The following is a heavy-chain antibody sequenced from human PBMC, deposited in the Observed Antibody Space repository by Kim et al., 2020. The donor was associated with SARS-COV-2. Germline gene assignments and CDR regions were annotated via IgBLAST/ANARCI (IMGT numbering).Heavy chain of an antibody. CDR3: ARYYYDSSGYYYGYYYYGMDV. J-gene: IGHJ6*02. CDR1: GFTFSSYW. CDR2: IKQDGSEK. V-gene: IGHV3-7*01. D-gene: IGHD3-22*01. Sequence: GGSLRLSCAASGFTFSSYWMSWVRQAPGKGLEWVANIKQDGSEKYYVDSVKGRFTISRDNAKNSLYLQMNSLRAEDTAVYYCARYYYDSSGYYYGYYYYGMDVWGQGTTVTVSS.